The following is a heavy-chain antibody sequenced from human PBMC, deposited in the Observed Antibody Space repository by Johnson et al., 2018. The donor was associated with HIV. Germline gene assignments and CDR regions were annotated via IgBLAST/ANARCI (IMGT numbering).Heavy chain of an antibody. Sequence: QVQLVESGGGVVRPGGSLRVSCAASGFTFSNYPMHWVRQAPGKGLEWVAVISYDGSNKYYADSVKGRFTISRDNSKNTLYLQMNSLRAEDTAVYYCARAGAVGFDAFDIWGQGTMVTVSS. V-gene: IGHV3-30-3*01. CDR3: ARAGAVGFDAFDI. CDR2: ISYDGSNK. CDR1: GFTFSNYP. D-gene: IGHD6-19*01. J-gene: IGHJ3*02.